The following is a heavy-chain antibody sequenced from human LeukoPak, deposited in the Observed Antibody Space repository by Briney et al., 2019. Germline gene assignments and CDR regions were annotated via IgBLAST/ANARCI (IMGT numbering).Heavy chain of an antibody. CDR1: GGSISSYY. V-gene: IGHV4-59*01. Sequence: KPSETLSLTCTVSGGSISSYYWSWIRQPLGKGLEWIGYIYYSGSTNYNPSLKSRVTISVDTSKNQFSLKLSSVTAADTAVYYCARDPYDSSASAFDIWGQGTMVTVSS. J-gene: IGHJ3*02. CDR3: ARDPYDSSASAFDI. D-gene: IGHD3-22*01. CDR2: IYYSGST.